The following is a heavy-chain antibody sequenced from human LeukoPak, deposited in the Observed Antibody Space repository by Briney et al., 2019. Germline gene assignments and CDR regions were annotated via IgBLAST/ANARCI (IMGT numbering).Heavy chain of an antibody. CDR1: GFTFSSYD. J-gene: IGHJ5*02. CDR2: ISSSGSSI. Sequence: PGGSLRLSCAASGFTFSSYDMNWVRQAPGKGLECVSYISSSGSSIYYADSVKGRFTISRDNAKNSLYLQMNSLRAEDTAVYYCAGGEYSSGPWGQGTLVTVSS. D-gene: IGHD6-19*01. CDR3: AGGEYSSGP. V-gene: IGHV3-48*03.